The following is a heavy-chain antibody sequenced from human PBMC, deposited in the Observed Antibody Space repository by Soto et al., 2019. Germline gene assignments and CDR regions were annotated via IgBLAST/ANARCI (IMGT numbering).Heavy chain of an antibody. J-gene: IGHJ4*02. CDR3: ANGGDSYVTLAY. CDR1: GFTFSNYA. D-gene: IGHD5-18*01. V-gene: IGHV3-23*01. CDR2: ISGSGGST. Sequence: EVQLLESGGGLVQPGGSLRLSCAASGFTFSNYAMSWVRQAPGKGLEWVSGISGSGGSTYYPDSVKGRFTISRENSKNTVYLHMNSLRAEDTAVYYCANGGDSYVTLAYWGQGTLVTVSS.